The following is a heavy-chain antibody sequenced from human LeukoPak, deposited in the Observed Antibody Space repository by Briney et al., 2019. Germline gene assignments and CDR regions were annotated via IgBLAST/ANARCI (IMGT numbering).Heavy chain of an antibody. Sequence: ASVKVSCKASGYTFTGYYMHWVRQAPGQGLEWMGWMNPNSGNTGYAQKFQGRVTITRNTSISIAYMELNSLRAEDTAVYYCASRAHFWSGPGGWGQGTLVTVSS. D-gene: IGHD3-3*02. CDR1: GYTFTGYY. J-gene: IGHJ4*02. CDR2: MNPNSGNT. CDR3: ASRAHFWSGPGG. V-gene: IGHV1-8*03.